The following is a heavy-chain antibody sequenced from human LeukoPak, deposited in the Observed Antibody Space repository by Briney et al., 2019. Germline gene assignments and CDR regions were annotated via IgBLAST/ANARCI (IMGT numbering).Heavy chain of an antibody. D-gene: IGHD5-18*01. V-gene: IGHV1-69*02. Sequence: GSSVKVSCKASGGTFSSYTISWVRQAPGQGLEWMGRIIPILGIANYAQKFQGRVTITTDESTSTAYMELSSLRSEDTAVYYCAGRGGDTAMVNNWFDPWGQGTLVTVSS. CDR1: GGTFSSYT. CDR2: IIPILGIA. CDR3: AGRGGDTAMVNNWFDP. J-gene: IGHJ5*02.